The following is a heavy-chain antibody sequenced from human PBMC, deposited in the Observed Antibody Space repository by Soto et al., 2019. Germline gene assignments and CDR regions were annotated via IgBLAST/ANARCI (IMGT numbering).Heavy chain of an antibody. CDR3: AREKTPPDYDFWRLYGMDV. CDR1: GGTFSSYA. Sequence: QVQLVQSGAEVKKPGSSVKVSCKASGGTFSSYAISWVRQAPGQGLEWMGGIIPIFGTANYAQKFQGRVTITADESTSTAYMELSSLRSEDTAVYYCAREKTPPDYDFWRLYGMDVWGQGTTVTVSS. CDR2: IIPIFGTA. V-gene: IGHV1-69*12. J-gene: IGHJ6*02. D-gene: IGHD3-3*01.